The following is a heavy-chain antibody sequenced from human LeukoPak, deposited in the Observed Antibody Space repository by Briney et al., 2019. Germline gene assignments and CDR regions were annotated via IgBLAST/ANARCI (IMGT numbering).Heavy chain of an antibody. J-gene: IGHJ3*02. V-gene: IGHV5-51*01. CDR3: AHGYCSGGSCYDAFDI. Sequence: GESLKISCKGSGYSFTSHWIGWVRQMPGKGLEGMGIIYPGDSDTRYSPSFQGQVTISADKSISTAYLQWSSLKASDTAMYYCAHGYCSGGSCYDAFDIWGQGTMVTVSS. CDR1: GYSFTSHW. D-gene: IGHD2-15*01. CDR2: IYPGDSDT.